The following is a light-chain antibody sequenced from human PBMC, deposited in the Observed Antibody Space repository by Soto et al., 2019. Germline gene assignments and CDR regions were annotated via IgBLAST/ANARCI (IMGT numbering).Light chain of an antibody. CDR1: SSDVGGYNY. J-gene: IGLJ1*01. V-gene: IGLV2-11*01. Sequence: QSVLTQPRSVSGSPGQSVTISCTGSSSDVGGYNYVSWYQQHPGKAPKLIIYDVNERPSGVPDRFSGSKSGNTASLTISGLLAEDEADYYCCSYAGGYTLYVFGAGTKLTV. CDR2: DVN. CDR3: CSYAGGYTLYV.